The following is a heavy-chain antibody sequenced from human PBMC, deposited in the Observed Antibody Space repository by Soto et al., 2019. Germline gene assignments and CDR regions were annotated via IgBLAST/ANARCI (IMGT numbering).Heavy chain of an antibody. CDR2: IVPMVGTA. V-gene: IGHV1-69*13. Sequence: SVKVSCKASGGTFSRYAPSWVRQAPGQGPEWMGGIVPMVGTANYAQKFQGRVTITADESTNTAYMQLSSLRSEDTAVYYCARGVYYDRRGYYFFFWGQGTLVTVSS. J-gene: IGHJ4*02. CDR3: ARGVYYDRRGYYFFF. CDR1: GGTFSRYA. D-gene: IGHD3-22*01.